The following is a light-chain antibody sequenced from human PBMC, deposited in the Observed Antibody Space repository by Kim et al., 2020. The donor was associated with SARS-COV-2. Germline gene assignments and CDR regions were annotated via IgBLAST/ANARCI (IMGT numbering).Light chain of an antibody. CDR2: STN. V-gene: IGLV1-44*01. CDR1: PYHIGINT. J-gene: IGLJ3*02. CDR3: AAWDDSLNGPWV. Sequence: QTITTTCSRSPYHIGINTVNWYRHLPGTAPKLLIYSTNQLPSGLPARFSGSKSGTSASLAISGLQSEDAADYYCAAWDDSLNGPWVFGGGTQLTVL.